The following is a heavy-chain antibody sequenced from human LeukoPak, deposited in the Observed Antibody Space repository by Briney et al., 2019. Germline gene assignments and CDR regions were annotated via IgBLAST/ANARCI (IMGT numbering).Heavy chain of an antibody. V-gene: IGHV3-33*06. CDR1: GFTFSSYG. Sequence: PGGSLRLSCAASGFTFSSYGMHWVRQAPGKGLEWVAVIWYDGSNKYYADSVKGRFTISRDNSKNTLYLQMNSLRAEDTAAYYCAKDRYDSSGYYPFDYWGQGTLVTVSS. CDR3: AKDRYDSSGYYPFDY. J-gene: IGHJ4*02. D-gene: IGHD3-22*01. CDR2: IWYDGSNK.